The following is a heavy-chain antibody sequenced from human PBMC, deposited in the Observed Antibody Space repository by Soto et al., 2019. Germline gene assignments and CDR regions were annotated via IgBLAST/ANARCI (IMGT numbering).Heavy chain of an antibody. Sequence: GASVKVSCKASGYTFTSYGISWVRQAPGQRLEWKGWISAYNGNTNYAQKLQGRVTMTTDTSMSTAYMELRSLRSDDTAVYYCARDPGAARRFKSNWFDPWGQGTLVTVS. CDR2: ISAYNGNT. D-gene: IGHD6-6*01. J-gene: IGHJ5*02. CDR3: ARDPGAARRFKSNWFDP. V-gene: IGHV1-18*01. CDR1: GYTFTSYG.